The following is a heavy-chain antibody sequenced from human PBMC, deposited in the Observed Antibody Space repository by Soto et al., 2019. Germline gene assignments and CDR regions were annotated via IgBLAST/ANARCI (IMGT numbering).Heavy chain of an antibody. Sequence: QLQLQESGSGLVKPSQTLSLTCAVSGGSISSGGYSWSWIRQPPGKGLEWIGYIFHSGSPYHNPSRKRRVTIAEDRSKNQFSRKLRSVTAAGTAVYYCAGGIAARPLGYWGQGTLVTVAS. D-gene: IGHD6-6*01. CDR2: IFHSGSP. CDR1: GGSISSGGYS. CDR3: AGGIAARPLGY. J-gene: IGHJ4*02. V-gene: IGHV4-30-2*01.